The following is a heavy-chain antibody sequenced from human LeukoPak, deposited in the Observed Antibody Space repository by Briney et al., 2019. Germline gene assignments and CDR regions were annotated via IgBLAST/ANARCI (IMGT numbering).Heavy chain of an antibody. D-gene: IGHD3-10*01. CDR3: ARGFDNYYALPGGY. J-gene: IGHJ4*02. V-gene: IGHV1-2*02. CDR2: INPNSGGT. Sequence: ASVKVSCKASGYTFTGYYMHWVRQAPGQGLEWMGWINPNSGGTNYAQKFQGRVTMTRDTSISTAYMELSSLRAEDTAVYYCARGFDNYYALPGGYWGQGTLVTVSS. CDR1: GYTFTGYY.